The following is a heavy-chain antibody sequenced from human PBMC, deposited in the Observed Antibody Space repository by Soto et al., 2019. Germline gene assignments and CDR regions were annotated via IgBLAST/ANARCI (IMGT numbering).Heavy chain of an antibody. Sequence: EVQLVESGGDLVQPGGSLRLSCAASGLPFSSSWMHWFRQAPGKGLVWVSRINSGGTTSYYADSVKGRFTISRDNAKNTLYLQMNSLRVDDTGVYFCASGGSGTYGRFDPWGQGTLVSVSS. J-gene: IGHJ5*02. CDR3: ASGGSGTYGRFDP. V-gene: IGHV3-74*01. CDR2: INSGGTTS. D-gene: IGHD1-26*01. CDR1: GLPFSSSW.